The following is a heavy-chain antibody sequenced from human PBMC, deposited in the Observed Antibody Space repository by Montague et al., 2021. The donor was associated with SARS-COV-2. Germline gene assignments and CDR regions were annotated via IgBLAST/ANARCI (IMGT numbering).Heavy chain of an antibody. Sequence: SETRSLTCIVSGGSINSFYWSWIRQPPGKGLEWIGYIYHSGTTHYSPSLKSRVAISLDTSKNQFSLTLNSVTAAGTAVYYCARPSMVSRNYYYYGIDVWGQGTTVTVSS. CDR3: ARPSMVSRNYYYYGIDV. D-gene: IGHD2-21*01. J-gene: IGHJ6*02. V-gene: IGHV4-59*01. CDR1: GGSINSFY. CDR2: IYHSGTT.